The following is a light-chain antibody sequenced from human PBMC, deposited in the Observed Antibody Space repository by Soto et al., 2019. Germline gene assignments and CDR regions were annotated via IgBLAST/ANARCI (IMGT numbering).Light chain of an antibody. CDR1: QYIGRY. V-gene: IGKV1-39*01. CDR2: AAS. CDR3: QQTYRTPLT. Sequence: DIHMTQSPSSLSASVGDRVTITCRAGQYIGRYLNWYQQKPGQAPKLLIYAASSLHSGVPSRFSGSGSGTDFTLTISSLQPEDFATYSCQQTYRTPLTFGGGTNVDIK. J-gene: IGKJ4*01.